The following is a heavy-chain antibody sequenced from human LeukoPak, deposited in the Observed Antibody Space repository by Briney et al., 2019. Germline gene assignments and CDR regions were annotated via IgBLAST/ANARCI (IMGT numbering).Heavy chain of an antibody. Sequence: PSETLSLTCSVSGDSINSLDLWSWVRQPPGKGLEWIGEMYLSGTTHSNPSVKSRVTISIDKSKNQFFLNLSSVTAADTAVYYCAGLVGRYSSGLYYYYFDYWGQGTLVTVSS. CDR2: MYLSGTT. V-gene: IGHV4-4*02. D-gene: IGHD3-22*01. CDR1: GDSINSLDL. CDR3: AGLVGRYSSGLYYYYFDY. J-gene: IGHJ4*02.